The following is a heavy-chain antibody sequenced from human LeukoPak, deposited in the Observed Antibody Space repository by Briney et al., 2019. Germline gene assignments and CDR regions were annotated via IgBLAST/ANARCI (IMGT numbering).Heavy chain of an antibody. D-gene: IGHD6-19*01. V-gene: IGHV3-74*01. J-gene: IGHJ4*02. CDR2: INSDGSST. CDR3: AREVFSSGWSSFDY. Sequence: GGSLRLSSAASGFTFSRYWMHWVRQAPGKGLVWVSRINSDGSSTSYADSVKGRFTISRDNAKNTLSLQMNSLRAEDTAVYYCAREVFSSGWSSFDYWGQGTLVTVSS. CDR1: GFTFSRYW.